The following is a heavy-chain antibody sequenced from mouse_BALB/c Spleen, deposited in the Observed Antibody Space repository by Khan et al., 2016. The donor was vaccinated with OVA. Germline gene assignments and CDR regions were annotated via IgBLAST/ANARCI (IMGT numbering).Heavy chain of an antibody. CDR2: MWAGKTT. J-gene: IGHJ4*01. Sequence: QVQLKESGPGLVAPSQSLSITCTVSGFSLSSYGVHWVRQPPGKGLEWVGVMWAGKTTNYNSTLMSRLSISKDNSKSQVFLKMNSLQNDDTVMYFCARALPYPSYDGYAMDYWGQGTSVTVSS. D-gene: IGHD2-12*01. CDR3: ARALPYPSYDGYAMDY. V-gene: IGHV2-9*02. CDR1: GFSLSSYG.